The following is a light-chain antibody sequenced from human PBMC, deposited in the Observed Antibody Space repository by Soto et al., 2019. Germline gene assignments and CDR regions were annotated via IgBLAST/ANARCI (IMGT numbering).Light chain of an antibody. J-gene: IGKJ4*01. CDR2: GAS. CDR1: QSVSSN. Sequence: EIVMTQSPATLSVSPGERVTLSCRASQSVSSNLAWYQRKPGQAPRLLIYGASTRATGIPASFSGSGSGTEFTLTISSLQSEDFAVYYCQQYNNWPLTFGGGTKVEIK. V-gene: IGKV3-15*01. CDR3: QQYNNWPLT.